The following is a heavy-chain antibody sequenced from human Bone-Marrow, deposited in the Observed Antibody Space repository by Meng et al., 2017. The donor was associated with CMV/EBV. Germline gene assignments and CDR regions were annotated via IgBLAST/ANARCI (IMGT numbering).Heavy chain of an antibody. CDR1: SISSSSYY. CDR2: IYYSGST. J-gene: IGHJ5*02. CDR3: ARESSSGWYAKGNWFDP. V-gene: IGHV4-39*06. D-gene: IGHD6-19*01. Sequence: SISSSSYYWGWIRQPPGKGLEWIGSIYYSGSTYYNPSLKSRVTISVDTSKNQFPLKLSSVTAADTAVYYCARESSSGWYAKGNWFDPWGQGTLVTVSS.